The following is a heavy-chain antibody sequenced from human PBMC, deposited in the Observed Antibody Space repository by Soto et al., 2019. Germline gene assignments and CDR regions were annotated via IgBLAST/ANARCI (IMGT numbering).Heavy chain of an antibody. CDR3: ATTLIAAAGTDYYGMDV. D-gene: IGHD6-13*01. CDR1: GYSFSSYL. CDR2: IYPGDSDT. Sequence: GESLKIFRKGSGYSFSSYLVGWVRPMPGKSLVWMWIIYPGDSDTRYSPSFQGQVTISADKSISTAYLQWSSLKASDTAMYYCATTLIAAAGTDYYGMDVWGQGTTVTVSS. J-gene: IGHJ6*02. V-gene: IGHV5-51*01.